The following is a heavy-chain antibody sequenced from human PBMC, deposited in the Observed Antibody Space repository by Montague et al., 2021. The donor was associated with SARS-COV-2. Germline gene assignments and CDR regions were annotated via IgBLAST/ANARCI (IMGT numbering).Heavy chain of an antibody. CDR3: ARIPVGSKYYFDF. J-gene: IGHJ4*02. CDR2: TYYRSKWYN. D-gene: IGHD2-2*01. CDR1: GDSVSSNIAT. Sequence: CAISGDSVSSNIATWNWNRQSPSRGLEWLGRTYYRSKWYNDYAESVKSRITIDPGTSKHQFSLHLNSVTPEDTAVYYCARIPVGSKYYFDFWGQGTLVTVSS. V-gene: IGHV6-1*01.